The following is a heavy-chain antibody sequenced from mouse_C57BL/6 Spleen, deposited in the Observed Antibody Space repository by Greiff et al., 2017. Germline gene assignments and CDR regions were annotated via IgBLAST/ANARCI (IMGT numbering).Heavy chain of an antibody. Sequence: VQLQQPGAELVMPGASVKLSCKASGYTFTSYWMHWVKQRPGQGLEWIGEIDPSDSYTNYNQKFKGKSTLTVDKSSSTAYMQLSSLTSEDSAVYYWARAPHYYGSSYEAYWGQGTLVTVSA. CDR1: GYTFTSYW. CDR2: IDPSDSYT. V-gene: IGHV1-69*01. D-gene: IGHD1-1*01. J-gene: IGHJ3*01. CDR3: ARAPHYYGSSYEAY.